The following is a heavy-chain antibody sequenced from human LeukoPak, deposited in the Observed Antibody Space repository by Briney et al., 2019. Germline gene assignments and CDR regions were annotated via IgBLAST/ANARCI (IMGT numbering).Heavy chain of an antibody. D-gene: IGHD3-10*01. Sequence: PSETLSLTCAVYGGSFSGYYWSWIRQPPGKGLEWIGEINHSGSTNYNPSLKSRVTISVDTSKNQFSLKLSSVTAADTAVYCCARHYYGSGSYRYYYYMDVWGKGTTVTISS. V-gene: IGHV4-34*01. CDR3: ARHYYGSGSYRYYYYMDV. J-gene: IGHJ6*03. CDR2: INHSGST. CDR1: GGSFSGYY.